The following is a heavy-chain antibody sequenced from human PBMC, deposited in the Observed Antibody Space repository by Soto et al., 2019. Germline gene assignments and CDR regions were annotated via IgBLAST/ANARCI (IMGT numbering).Heavy chain of an antibody. CDR1: GGSISSGGYY. Sequence: SESLSLTCTVSGGSISSGGYYWSWIRQHPGKGLEWIGYIYCSGSTYYNPSLKSRVTISVDTSKNQFSLKLSSVTAADTAVYYCARDLGLSGMDVWGQGTTVTVSS. J-gene: IGHJ6*02. CDR2: IYCSGST. CDR3: ARDLGLSGMDV. V-gene: IGHV4-31*03. D-gene: IGHD3-16*01.